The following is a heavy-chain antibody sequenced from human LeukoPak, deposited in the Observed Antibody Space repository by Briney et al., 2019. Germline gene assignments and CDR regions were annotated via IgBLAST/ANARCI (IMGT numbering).Heavy chain of an antibody. V-gene: IGHV4-38-2*02. D-gene: IGHD6-19*01. Sequence: SETLSLTCTVSGYSIGSGYFWAWIRQPPGRGLEWIATGSHSGSTFNNPSLKSRVTISLDTSKNHFSLRLTSVTAADTAVYYCARMTSSGWYAAGYYFDYWGQGTLVTVSS. CDR2: GSHSGST. CDR1: GYSIGSGYF. CDR3: ARMTSSGWYAAGYYFDY. J-gene: IGHJ4*02.